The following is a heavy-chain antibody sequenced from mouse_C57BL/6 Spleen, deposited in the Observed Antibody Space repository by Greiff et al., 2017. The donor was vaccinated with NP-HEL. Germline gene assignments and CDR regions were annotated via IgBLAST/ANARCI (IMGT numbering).Heavy chain of an antibody. J-gene: IGHJ4*01. CDR2: INPNYGTT. V-gene: IGHV1-39*01. CDR1: GYSFTDYN. CDR3: ARGDDYDGYAMDY. Sequence: VHVKQSGPELVKPGASVKISCKASGYSFTDYNMNWVKQSNGKSLEWIGVINPNYGTTSYNQKFKGKATLTVDQSSSTAYMQLNSLTSEDSAVYYCARGDDYDGYAMDYWGQGTSVTVSS. D-gene: IGHD2-4*01.